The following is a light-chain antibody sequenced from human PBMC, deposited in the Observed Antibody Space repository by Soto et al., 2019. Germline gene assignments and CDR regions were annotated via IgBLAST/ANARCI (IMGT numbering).Light chain of an antibody. Sequence: DIQMTQSPSSLSASVGDRVTITCRASQSISSYLNWYQQKPGKAPKLLIYAASSLQSGVPSRFSGSESGTDFTITISSLQPEDFATYYCQQSYSTPTFGQGTKVKIK. CDR3: QQSYSTPT. CDR2: AAS. CDR1: QSISSY. V-gene: IGKV1-39*01. J-gene: IGKJ1*01.